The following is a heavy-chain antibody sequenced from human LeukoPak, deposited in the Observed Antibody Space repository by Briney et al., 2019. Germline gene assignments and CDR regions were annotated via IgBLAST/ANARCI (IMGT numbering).Heavy chain of an antibody. V-gene: IGHV3-74*01. CDR1: GFTFSSYW. CDR3: ARGSHYYDSSGYYYGIYY. CDR2: INSDGSST. J-gene: IGHJ4*02. Sequence: GGSLRLSCAASGFTFSSYWMHWVRQAPGKGLVWVSRINSDGSSTRYADSVKGRFTISSDNAKNTLYLQMNSLRAEDTAVYYCARGSHYYDSSGYYYGIYYWGQGTLVTVSS. D-gene: IGHD3-22*01.